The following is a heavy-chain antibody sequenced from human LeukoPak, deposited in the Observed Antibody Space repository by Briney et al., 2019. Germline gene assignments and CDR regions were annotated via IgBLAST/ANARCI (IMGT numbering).Heavy chain of an antibody. D-gene: IGHD2-2*01. J-gene: IGHJ6*04. Sequence: SETLSLTCTVSGGSISSYYWSWIRQPPGKGLEWFGYIYYSGSTNYNPSLKSRVTISVDTSKNQFSLKLSSVTAADTAVYYCARVPLGYCSSTSCPYYYYYGMDVWGKGTTVTVSS. V-gene: IGHV4-59*01. CDR2: IYYSGST. CDR1: GGSISSYY. CDR3: ARVPLGYCSSTSCPYYYYYGMDV.